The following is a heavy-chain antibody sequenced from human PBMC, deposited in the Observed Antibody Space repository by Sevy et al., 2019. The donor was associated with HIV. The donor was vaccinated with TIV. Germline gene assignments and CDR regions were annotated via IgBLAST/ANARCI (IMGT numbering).Heavy chain of an antibody. Sequence: GGSQRLSCTTSGFTFGDYAMNWVRQAPGKGLEWVAFLKSKADGGTVDHAASVKGRFTISRDDSNSIAYLQMNDLTTEDTGVYYCTRWKGLQSIFDYWGQGALVTVSS. CDR1: GFTFGDYA. D-gene: IGHD1-1*01. J-gene: IGHJ4*02. CDR2: LKSKADGGTV. V-gene: IGHV3-49*04. CDR3: TRWKGLQSIFDY.